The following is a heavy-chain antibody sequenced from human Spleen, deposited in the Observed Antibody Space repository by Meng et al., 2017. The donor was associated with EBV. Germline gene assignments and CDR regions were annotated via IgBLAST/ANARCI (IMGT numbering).Heavy chain of an antibody. Sequence: QVQQVQSGGKEKRPGASVKVSCKTSHYTFTDYHINWVRQAPGQGLEWMGCISTFNGGTKFAERFRGRLSMTTDTSTATAYMELRSLRSDDTAVYFCARDGPGYGYFDFWGQGSLVTVSS. CDR1: HYTFTDYH. CDR3: ARDGPGYGYFDF. J-gene: IGHJ4*02. V-gene: IGHV1-18*01. CDR2: ISTFNGGT. D-gene: IGHD1-1*01.